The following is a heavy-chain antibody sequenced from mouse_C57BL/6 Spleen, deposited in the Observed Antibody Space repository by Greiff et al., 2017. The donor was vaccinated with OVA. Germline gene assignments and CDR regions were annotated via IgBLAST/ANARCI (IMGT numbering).Heavy chain of an antibody. D-gene: IGHD2-4*01. V-gene: IGHV5-17*01. J-gene: IGHJ4*01. Sequence: EVMLVESGGGLVKPGGSLKLSCAASGFTFSDYGMHWVRQAPGKGLEWVAYISSGSSTIYYAYTVKGRFTISRDNAKNTLFLQMTSLRSEDTAMYYCARGDDYDGGALYAMDYWGQGTSVTVSS. CDR1: GFTFSDYG. CDR2: ISSGSSTI. CDR3: ARGDDYDGGALYAMDY.